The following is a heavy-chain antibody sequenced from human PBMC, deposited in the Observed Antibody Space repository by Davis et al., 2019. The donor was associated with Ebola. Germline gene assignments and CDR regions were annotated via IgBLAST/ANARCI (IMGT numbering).Heavy chain of an antibody. CDR3: ARDSGMYVSFDY. V-gene: IGHV3-23*01. CDR1: GFTFSSHA. D-gene: IGHD1-26*01. J-gene: IGHJ4*02. Sequence: GESLKISCAASGFTFSSHAMNWVRQAPGKGLEWVSGTSGSGGSTFYADSVKGRFTISRDNSKNTLFLQMSSLRAEDTAVYYCARDSGMYVSFDYWGQGTLVTVSS. CDR2: TSGSGGST.